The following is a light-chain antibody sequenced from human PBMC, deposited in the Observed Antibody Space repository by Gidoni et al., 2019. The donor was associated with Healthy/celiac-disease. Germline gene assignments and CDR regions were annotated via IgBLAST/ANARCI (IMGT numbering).Light chain of an antibody. J-gene: IGKJ4*01. CDR1: QSISSSY. CDR2: GAS. V-gene: IGKV3-20*01. CDR3: QQYGSSPLT. Sequence: IVLTQSTGTLSLSPGERATLSCRASQSISSSYLAWYQQRPDQAPRLLMYGASSRATGIPDRFSGSGSGTDFTLTISRLEPEDFAVYYCQQYGSSPLTFGGGTKVAIK.